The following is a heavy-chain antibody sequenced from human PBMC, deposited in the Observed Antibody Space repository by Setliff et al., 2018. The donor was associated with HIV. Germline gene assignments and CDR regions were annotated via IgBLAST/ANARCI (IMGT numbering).Heavy chain of an antibody. J-gene: IGHJ6*02. CDR3: AREIVNDYNFWSGYYYYYYGMDV. D-gene: IGHD3-3*01. Sequence: LSLTCAVYNGSFSGYYWTWIRQPPGKGLEWIGEINHSGSTNYSPSLKSRVTISVDTSKNQFSLKLSSVTAADTAVYYCAREIVNDYNFWSGYYYYYYGMDVWGQGTTVTVSS. V-gene: IGHV4-34*01. CDR1: NGSFSGYY. CDR2: INHSGST.